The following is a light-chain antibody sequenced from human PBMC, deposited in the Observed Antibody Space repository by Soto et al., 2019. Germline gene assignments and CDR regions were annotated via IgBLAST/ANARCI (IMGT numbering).Light chain of an antibody. CDR1: QSVSDN. CDR3: QQYGSSPPRT. V-gene: IGKV3-20*01. CDR2: GAS. Sequence: IVMTQSPVTLSVSPGERATLSCRASQSVSDNLAWYQQKPGQAPRLVIYGASSRATGIPARFSGSGSGTDFTLTISRLEPEDFAVYYCQQYGSSPPRTFGQGTKVDIK. J-gene: IGKJ1*01.